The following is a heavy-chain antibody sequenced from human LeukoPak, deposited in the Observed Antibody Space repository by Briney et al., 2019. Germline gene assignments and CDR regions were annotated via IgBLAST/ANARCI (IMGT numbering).Heavy chain of an antibody. CDR3: TTSRDEYYYDSSGYPH. D-gene: IGHD3-22*01. Sequence: GGSLRLSCAASGFTFSSYWMHWVRQAPGKGLEWVGRIKSKTDGGTTDYAAPVKGRFTISRDDSKNTLYLQMNSLKTEDTAVYYCTTSRDEYYYDSSGYPHWGQGTLVTVSS. CDR2: IKSKTDGGTT. CDR1: GFTFSSYW. J-gene: IGHJ4*02. V-gene: IGHV3-15*01.